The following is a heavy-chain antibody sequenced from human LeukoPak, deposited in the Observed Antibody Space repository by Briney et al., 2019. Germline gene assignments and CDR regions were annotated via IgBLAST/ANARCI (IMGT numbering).Heavy chain of an antibody. V-gene: IGHV3-48*03. CDR2: ISSSGSTI. CDR3: ARVWRRTVYVIDV. D-gene: IGHD4-11*01. Sequence: GGSLSLSCTASGVPFSSYDMNWVRQAPGKGLEWVSYISSSGSTIYYADSVKGRLTISRDNAKHSLHLQMNSLRAEDTAVYYCARVWRRTVYVIDVWGQGTTVTVSS. J-gene: IGHJ6*02. CDR1: GVPFSSYD.